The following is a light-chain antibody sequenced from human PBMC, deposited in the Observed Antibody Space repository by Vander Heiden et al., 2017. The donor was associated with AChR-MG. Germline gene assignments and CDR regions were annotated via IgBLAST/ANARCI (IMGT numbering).Light chain of an antibody. CDR3: QQCNSGPWT. CDR2: AAS. CDR1: QSISSY. J-gene: IGKJ1*01. V-gene: IGKV1-27*01. Sequence: PSTLSSSVGERVTITCRASQSISSYLAWYQQKPGKVPRLLIYAASTLQTGVPSRFSGSGSGTEFTLTISSLQPEDFAIYYCQQCNSGPWTFGEGTKVEIK.